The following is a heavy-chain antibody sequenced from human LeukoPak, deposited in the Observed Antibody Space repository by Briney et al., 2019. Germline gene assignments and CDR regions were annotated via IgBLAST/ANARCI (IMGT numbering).Heavy chain of an antibody. Sequence: SETLSLTCTVSGGSINGYYWNWIRQPPGRGLEWIGYIYTSGSASYNPSLKSRVTISVDTSKNQFSLKLSSVTAADTAVYYCARHRRFDPWGQGTLVTVSS. J-gene: IGHJ5*02. CDR2: IYTSGSA. CDR3: ARHRRFDP. CDR1: GGSINGYY. V-gene: IGHV4-4*09.